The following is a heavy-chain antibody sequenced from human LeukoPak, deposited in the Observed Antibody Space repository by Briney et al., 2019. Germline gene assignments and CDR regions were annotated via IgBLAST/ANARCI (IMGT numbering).Heavy chain of an antibody. CDR2: ISYDGSNK. J-gene: IGHJ4*02. Sequence: GGSLRLSCAASGFTFSSYAMQWVRQAPGKGLEWVAVISYDGSNKYYADSVKGRFTISRDNSKNTLYLQMNSLRAEDTAVYYCAREAIAVADLETDYWGQGTLVTVSS. V-gene: IGHV3-30-3*01. CDR3: AREAIAVADLETDY. CDR1: GFTFSSYA. D-gene: IGHD6-19*01.